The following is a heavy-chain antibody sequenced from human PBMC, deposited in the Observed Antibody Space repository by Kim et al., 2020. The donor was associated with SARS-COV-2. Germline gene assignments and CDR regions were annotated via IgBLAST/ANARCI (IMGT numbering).Heavy chain of an antibody. D-gene: IGHD3-3*01. CDR1: GYTFTSYY. Sequence: ASVKVSCKASGYTFTSYYMHWVRQAPGQGLEWMGIINPSGGSTSYAQKFQGRVTMTRDTSTSTVYMELSSLRSEDTAVYYCARVADESGYFFAWFDPWGQGTLVTVSS. J-gene: IGHJ5*02. CDR2: INPSGGST. V-gene: IGHV1-46*01. CDR3: ARVADESGYFFAWFDP.